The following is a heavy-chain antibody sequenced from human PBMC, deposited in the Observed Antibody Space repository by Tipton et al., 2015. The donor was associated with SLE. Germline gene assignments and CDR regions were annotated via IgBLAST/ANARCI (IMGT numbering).Heavy chain of an antibody. CDR3: ASSPASYYFDY. CDR1: GFTFSSYA. V-gene: IGHV4-38-2*01. Sequence: LSCSASGFTFSSYAMHWIRQPPGKGLEWIGSIYHSGTAYYNPSLKSRVTISVDTSKNQISLKLSSVTAADTAVYYCASSPASYYFDYWGQGTLVTVSS. J-gene: IGHJ4*02. CDR2: IYHSGTA.